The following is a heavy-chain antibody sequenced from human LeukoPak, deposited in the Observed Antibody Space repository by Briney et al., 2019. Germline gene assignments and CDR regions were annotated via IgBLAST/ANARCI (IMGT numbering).Heavy chain of an antibody. D-gene: IGHD6-19*01. CDR3: AKDKAAVAGTFDY. V-gene: IGHV3-9*01. Sequence: GRSLRLSCAASGFTFDDYAMHWVRQAPGKGLEWVSGISWNSGSIGYADSVKGRFTISRDNAKNSLYLQMNSLRAEDTALYYCAKDKAAVAGTFDYRGQGTLVTVSS. CDR1: GFTFDDYA. CDR2: ISWNSGSI. J-gene: IGHJ4*02.